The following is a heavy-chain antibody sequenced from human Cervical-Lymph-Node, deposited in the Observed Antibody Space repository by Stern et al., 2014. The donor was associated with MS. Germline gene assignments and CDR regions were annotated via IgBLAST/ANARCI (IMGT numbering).Heavy chain of an antibody. CDR2: AWYDGSTA. J-gene: IGHJ4*02. D-gene: IGHD5-24*01. CDR3: ARGHIPYAYNYLFDY. V-gene: IGHV3-33*01. CDR1: GFTFSSYG. Sequence: VQLEESGGGVVQPGTSLRLSCAASGFTFSSYGMHWVRQAPGKGLEWVALAWYDGSTAYYTNSVKGRFTISRDNSKNTLSLQMNRLTAEDTAVYYCARGHIPYAYNYLFDYWGQGTLVTVSS.